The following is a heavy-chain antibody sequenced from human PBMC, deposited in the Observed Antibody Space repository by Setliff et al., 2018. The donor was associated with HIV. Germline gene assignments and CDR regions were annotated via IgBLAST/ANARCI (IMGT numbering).Heavy chain of an antibody. CDR1: GFTFSNFW. CDR2: ISSSSSYI. Sequence: GGSLRLSCATSGFTFSNFWMTWVRQAPGKGLEWVSSISSSSSYIFCADPVKGRFTISKDNAKNTLYLQMNSLRAEDTAVYYCALAGRAVYYWGQGTLVTVSS. CDR3: ALAGRAVYY. D-gene: IGHD6-19*01. V-gene: IGHV3-21*01. J-gene: IGHJ4*02.